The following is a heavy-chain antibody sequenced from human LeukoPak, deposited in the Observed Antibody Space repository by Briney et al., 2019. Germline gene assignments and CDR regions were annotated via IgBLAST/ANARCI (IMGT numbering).Heavy chain of an antibody. Sequence: SETLSLTCTVSGGSISSYYWSWIRQPPGKGLEWIGYIYYSGSTNYNPSLKSRVTIPVDTSKNQFSLKLSSVTAADTAVYYCARGGGGSRCNFDYWGQGTLVTVSS. CDR1: GGSISSYY. V-gene: IGHV4-59*01. CDR2: IYYSGST. J-gene: IGHJ4*02. D-gene: IGHD2-15*01. CDR3: ARGGGGSRCNFDY.